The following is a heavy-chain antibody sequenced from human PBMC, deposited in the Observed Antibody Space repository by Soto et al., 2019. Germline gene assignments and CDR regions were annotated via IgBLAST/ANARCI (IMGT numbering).Heavy chain of an antibody. J-gene: IGHJ3*02. CDR1: GGSISSGGYY. CDR3: ASVSGVVDRDLSDAFDI. V-gene: IGHV4-31*03. CDR2: IYYSGST. D-gene: IGHD2-15*01. Sequence: QVQLQESGPGLVKPSQTLSLTCTVSGGSISSGGYYWSWIRQHPGKGLEWIGYIYYSGSTYYNPSLQSRVTISVDTSKNQCSLKLSSVTAADTAVYYWASVSGVVDRDLSDAFDIWGQGTMVTVSS.